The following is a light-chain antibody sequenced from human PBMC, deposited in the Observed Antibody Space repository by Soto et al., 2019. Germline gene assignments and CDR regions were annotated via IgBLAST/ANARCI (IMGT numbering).Light chain of an antibody. CDR2: GTS. V-gene: IGKV3-20*01. CDR3: QQYADSRA. J-gene: IGKJ1*01. Sequence: SCRASQSVSSSYLAWYQRKPGQAPRLLIYGTSSRATGIPDRFSGSGSGTDFTLTISRLEPEDFAVYYCQQYADSRAFGQGTKV. CDR1: QSVSSSY.